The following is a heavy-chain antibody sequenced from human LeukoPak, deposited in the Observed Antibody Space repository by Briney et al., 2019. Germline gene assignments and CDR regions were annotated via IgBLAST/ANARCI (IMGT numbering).Heavy chain of an antibody. CDR1: GGSVSDYH. Sequence: SETLSLTCSVSGGSVSDYHWSWIRQPAGKGLEWIGRIFTSGTIHYHPSLRSRVTISVDQSKNQFFLKLTSVTAADTAVYYCARERDIADYNWLDPWGQGTLVTVSP. V-gene: IGHV4-4*07. D-gene: IGHD6-13*01. J-gene: IGHJ5*02. CDR2: IFTSGTI. CDR3: ARERDIADYNWLDP.